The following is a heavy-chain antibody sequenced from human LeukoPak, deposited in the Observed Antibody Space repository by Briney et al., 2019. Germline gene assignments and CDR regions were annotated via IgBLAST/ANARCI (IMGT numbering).Heavy chain of an antibody. CDR3: AREVNAFDI. CDR2: LSHDGSNQ. V-gene: IGHV3-30-3*01. J-gene: IGHJ3*02. Sequence: QSGGSLRLSCAASGFTLSNYPMHWVRQAPGKGLEWVAFLSHDGSNQYYADSVKGRFTISRDSPKNTLSLQMNSLTTEDTAVYYCAREVNAFDIWGQGTMLIVSS. CDR1: GFTLSNYP.